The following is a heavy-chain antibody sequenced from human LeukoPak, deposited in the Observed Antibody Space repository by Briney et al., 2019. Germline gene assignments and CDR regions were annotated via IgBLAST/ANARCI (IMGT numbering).Heavy chain of an antibody. CDR1: GFTFSSYA. Sequence: PGGSLRLSCAASGFTFSSYAMHWVRQAPGKGLEWVAVISYDGSNKYYADSVKGRFTISRDNSKNTLYLQMNSLRAEDTAVYYCARDFRYYDILTGPDAFDIWGQGTMVTVSS. J-gene: IGHJ3*02. CDR3: ARDFRYYDILTGPDAFDI. V-gene: IGHV3-30-3*01. CDR2: ISYDGSNK. D-gene: IGHD3-9*01.